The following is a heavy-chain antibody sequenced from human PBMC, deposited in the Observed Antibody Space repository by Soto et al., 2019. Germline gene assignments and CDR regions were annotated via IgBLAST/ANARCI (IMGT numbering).Heavy chain of an antibody. D-gene: IGHD3-9*01. CDR1: GGSISSSSYY. J-gene: IGHJ4*02. V-gene: IGHV4-39*01. Sequence: QLQESGPGLVKPSETLSLTCTVSGGSISSSSYYWGWIRQPPGKGLEWIGSIYYSGSTYYNPSLKSRVTISVDTSKNQFSLKLSSVTAADTAVYYCARHRLGGYDILTGYSNFDYWGQGTLVTVSS. CDR3: ARHRLGGYDILTGYSNFDY. CDR2: IYYSGST.